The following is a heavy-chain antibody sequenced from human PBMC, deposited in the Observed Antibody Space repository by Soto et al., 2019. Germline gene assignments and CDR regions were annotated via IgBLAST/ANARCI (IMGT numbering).Heavy chain of an antibody. D-gene: IGHD2-21*02. CDR1: GYTFTNYY. CDR2: INSGGGSA. V-gene: IGHV1-46*03. J-gene: IGHJ4*01. Sequence: VKVSCKASGYTFTNYYMHWVRQAPGQGLEWMGIINSGGGSATYAQKFLGRVTLTRDTSTSTVYMDLSSLGSDDSAVYYCARGGRVVVVTAAFDNWGHGTLVTSPQ. CDR3: ARGGRVVVVTAAFDN.